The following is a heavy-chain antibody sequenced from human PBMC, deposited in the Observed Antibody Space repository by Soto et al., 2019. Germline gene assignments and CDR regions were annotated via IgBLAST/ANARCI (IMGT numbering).Heavy chain of an antibody. J-gene: IGHJ6*02. CDR2: IFPADSDT. CDR3: ARRYADTSMGGYFYTGLDV. V-gene: IGHV5-51*01. Sequence: PGESLKISCEGFGYSFATYWIGWVRQMPGKGLEWMGIIFPADSDTRYSPSFQGQVTISADKSISTAYLQWRSLKASDTAIYYCARRYADTSMGGYFYTGLDVWGQGTTVTVSS. D-gene: IGHD5-18*01. CDR1: GYSFATYW.